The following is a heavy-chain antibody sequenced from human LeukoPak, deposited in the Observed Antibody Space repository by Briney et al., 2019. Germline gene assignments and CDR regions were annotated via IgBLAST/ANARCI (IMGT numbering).Heavy chain of an antibody. CDR3: ARHSGTYYDFDY. J-gene: IGHJ4*02. Sequence: SETLSLTCTVSGGSISSYYWSWIRQPPGKGLEWIGYIYYSGNTNYNPSLKSRVTISVDTSKNQFSLKLSSVPAADTAVYYCARHSGTYYDFDYWGQGTLVTVSS. V-gene: IGHV4-59*08. CDR2: IYYSGNT. D-gene: IGHD1-26*01. CDR1: GGSISSYY.